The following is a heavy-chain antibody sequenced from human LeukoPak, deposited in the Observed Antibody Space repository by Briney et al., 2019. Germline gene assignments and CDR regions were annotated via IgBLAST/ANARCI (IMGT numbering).Heavy chain of an antibody. CDR1: GGSISSSSYY. J-gene: IGHJ4*02. Sequence: KPSETLSLTCTVSGGSISSSSYYWGWIRQPPGKGLEWIGSIYSSGSTYYNPSLKSRVTISVDTSKNQFSLNLSSVPASDTAVYYCARRSGSGRSFDYWGQGILVTVSS. CDR2: IYSSGST. D-gene: IGHD3-10*01. V-gene: IGHV4-39*01. CDR3: ARRSGSGRSFDY.